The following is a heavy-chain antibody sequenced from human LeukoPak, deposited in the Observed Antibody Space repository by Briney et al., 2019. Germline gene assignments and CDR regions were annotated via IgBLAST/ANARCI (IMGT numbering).Heavy chain of an antibody. V-gene: IGHV4-31*03. CDR1: GDSISSGDYY. J-gene: IGHJ3*02. Sequence: SETLSLTCTVPGDSISSGDYYWSWIRQPPGKGLEWIGYIYYSGNTYYNPSLKSRVTISVDTSKNQFSLKLSSVTAADTAVYYCARGIAAAEDAFDIWGQGTMVTVSS. D-gene: IGHD6-13*01. CDR2: IYYSGNT. CDR3: ARGIAAAEDAFDI.